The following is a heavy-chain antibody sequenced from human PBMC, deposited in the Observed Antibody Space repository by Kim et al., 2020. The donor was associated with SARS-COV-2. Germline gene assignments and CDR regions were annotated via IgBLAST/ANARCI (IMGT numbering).Heavy chain of an antibody. D-gene: IGHD3-9*01. CDR1: GGSISSYY. J-gene: IGHJ4*02. Sequence: SETLSLTCTVSGGSISSYYWSWIRQPPGKGLEWIGYIYYSGSTNYNPSLKSRVTISVDTSKNQFSLKLSSVTAADTAVYYCARADWQRGYFDYWGQGTLVTVSS. CDR2: IYYSGST. V-gene: IGHV4-59*01. CDR3: ARADWQRGYFDY.